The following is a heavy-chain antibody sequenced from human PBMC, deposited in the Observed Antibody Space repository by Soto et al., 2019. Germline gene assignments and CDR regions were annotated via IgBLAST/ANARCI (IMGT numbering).Heavy chain of an antibody. Sequence: SETLSLTCTVSGGSISSYYWSWIRQPPGKGLEWIGYIYYSGSTNYNPSLKSRVTISVDTSKNQFSLKLSSVTAADTAVYYCASHMVRGRGYYMDVWGKGTTVTVSS. CDR1: GGSISSYY. J-gene: IGHJ6*03. D-gene: IGHD3-10*01. V-gene: IGHV4-59*08. CDR2: IYYSGST. CDR3: ASHMVRGRGYYMDV.